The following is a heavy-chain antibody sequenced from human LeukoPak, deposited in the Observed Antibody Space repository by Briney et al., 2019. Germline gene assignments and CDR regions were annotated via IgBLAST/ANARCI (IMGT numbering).Heavy chain of an antibody. V-gene: IGHV4-59*01. CDR1: GGSISSYY. Sequence: SETLSLTCTVSGGSISSYYWSWIRQPPGKGLEWIGYIYYSGSTNYNPSLKSRVTISVDTSKNQFSLKLSSVTAADTAVYYCARASGYSYPVDYWGQGTLVTASS. D-gene: IGHD1-26*01. CDR3: ARASGYSYPVDY. CDR2: IYYSGST. J-gene: IGHJ4*02.